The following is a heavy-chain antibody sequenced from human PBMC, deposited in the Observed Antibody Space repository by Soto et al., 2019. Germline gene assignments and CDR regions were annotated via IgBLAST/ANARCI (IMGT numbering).Heavy chain of an antibody. CDR2: LYDVDGS. J-gene: IGHJ3*01. V-gene: IGHV3-53*01. CDR1: GLTVSGKKY. Sequence: VHLVESGGGLIQPGEYLRLSCAAFGLTVSGKKYVAWVRQAPGKGLEWVSALYDVDGSFYADSVKGRFTSSSDSAKPAVYLHNNGLRPDDTAVYYRASGHEREHAYDVWGQGTTVTVSS. CDR3: ASGHEREHAYDV. D-gene: IGHD1-1*01.